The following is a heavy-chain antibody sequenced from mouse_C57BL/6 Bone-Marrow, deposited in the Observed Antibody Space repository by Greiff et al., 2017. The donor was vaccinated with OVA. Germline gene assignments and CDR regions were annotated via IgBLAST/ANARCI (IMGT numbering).Heavy chain of an antibody. Sequence: QVQLQQPGAELVKPGASVKLSCKASGYTFTSYWMQWVKQRPGQGLEWIGEIDPSDSYTNYNQKFKGKATLTVDTSSSTAYMQLSSLTSEDSAVYYCARWGHLLRYAMDYWGQGTSVTVSS. V-gene: IGHV1-50*01. D-gene: IGHD2-1*01. CDR1: GYTFTSYW. J-gene: IGHJ4*01. CDR2: IDPSDSYT. CDR3: ARWGHLLRYAMDY.